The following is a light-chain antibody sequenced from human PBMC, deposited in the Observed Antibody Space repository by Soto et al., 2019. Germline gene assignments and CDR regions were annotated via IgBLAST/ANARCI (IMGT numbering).Light chain of an antibody. J-gene: IGLJ1*01. Sequence: QSARAQPACVSGSPGQSITISCTGSNSDIGTYNYVSWYQQLPGKAPKLVISEVSNRPSGISGRFSGSKSGNAASLTISGLQAEDEATYYCSSYTSTSTLYVFGPGTKVTVL. CDR1: NSDIGTYNY. CDR3: SSYTSTSTLYV. CDR2: EVS. V-gene: IGLV2-14*01.